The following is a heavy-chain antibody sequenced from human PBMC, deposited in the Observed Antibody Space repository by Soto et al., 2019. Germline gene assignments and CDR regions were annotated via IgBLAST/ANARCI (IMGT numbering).Heavy chain of an antibody. J-gene: IGHJ3*01. CDR1: GGSXSSGGYY. CDR3: ARAWGYAFDF. D-gene: IGHD7-27*01. Sequence: PSETLSLTCTVSGGSXSSGGYYWSWIRQHPGKGLEWIGYIYYSGSTNYNPSLKSRVTISVDTSKNQFSLRLSSVTAADTAVYYCARAWGYAFDFWGQGTMVTVSS. CDR2: IYYSGST. V-gene: IGHV4-61*08.